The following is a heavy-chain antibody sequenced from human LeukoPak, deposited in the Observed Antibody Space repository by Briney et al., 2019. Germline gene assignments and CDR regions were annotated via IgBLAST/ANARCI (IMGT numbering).Heavy chain of an antibody. D-gene: IGHD4-23*01. Sequence: GGSLRLSCAASGFTFGSYWMQWVRQTPEKGLVWVAHINNDGSNTIYADSVKGRFSISRDNAKNTLYLQMNSLRVEDTAVYYCARGRPHGNDYWGQGTLVTVSS. CDR2: INNDGSNT. J-gene: IGHJ4*02. CDR3: ARGRPHGNDY. V-gene: IGHV3-74*01. CDR1: GFTFGSYW.